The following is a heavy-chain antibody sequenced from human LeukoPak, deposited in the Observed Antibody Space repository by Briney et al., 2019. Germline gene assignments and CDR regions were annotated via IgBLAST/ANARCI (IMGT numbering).Heavy chain of an antibody. Sequence: PGGSLRLSCAASGFTFSSYGMHWVRQAPGKGLEWVAVIWYDGSNKYYADSVKGRFTISRDNSKNTLYLQMNSLRAEDTAVYYCARSGYGPTDTDYWGQGTLVTVSS. D-gene: IGHD5-12*01. CDR3: ARSGYGPTDTDY. CDR2: IWYDGSNK. CDR1: GFTFSSYG. V-gene: IGHV3-33*01. J-gene: IGHJ4*02.